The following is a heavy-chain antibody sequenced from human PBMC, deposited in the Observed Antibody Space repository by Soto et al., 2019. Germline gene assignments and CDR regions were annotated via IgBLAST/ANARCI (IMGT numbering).Heavy chain of an antibody. Sequence: PSETLSLTCAFSGGSIISGGYSWSWIRQPPGKGLEWIGYIYHSGSTYYNPSLKSRVTISVDRSKNQFSLKLSSVTAADTAVYYCARVLGIAARPRWFDPWGQGTLVTVSS. V-gene: IGHV4-30-2*01. CDR2: IYHSGST. CDR3: ARVLGIAARPRWFDP. D-gene: IGHD6-6*01. J-gene: IGHJ5*02. CDR1: GGSIISGGYS.